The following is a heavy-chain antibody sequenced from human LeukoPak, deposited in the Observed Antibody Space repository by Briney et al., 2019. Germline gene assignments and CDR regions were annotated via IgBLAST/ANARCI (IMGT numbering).Heavy chain of an antibody. CDR1: GGSISSYY. CDR2: IYYSGST. V-gene: IGHV4-59*01. CDR3: ARAGAGTYYDFWSGYYRYPAFDI. D-gene: IGHD3-3*01. J-gene: IGHJ3*02. Sequence: SETLSLTCTVSGGSISSYYWSWIRQPPGKGLEWIGYIYYSGSTNYNPPLKSQVTISVDTSKNQFSLKLSSVTAADTAVYYCARAGAGTYYDFWSGYYRYPAFDIWGQGTMVTVSS.